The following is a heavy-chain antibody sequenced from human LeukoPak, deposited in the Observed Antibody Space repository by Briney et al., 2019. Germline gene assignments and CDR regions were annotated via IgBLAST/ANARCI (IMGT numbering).Heavy chain of an antibody. V-gene: IGHV4-59*01. J-gene: IGHJ5*02. CDR2: IYYSGST. Sequence: SETLSLTCTISGGSISSYYWSWIRQPPGKGLEWIGYIYYSGSTNYNPSLKSRVTISVDTSKNQFSLKLSSVTAADTAVYYCARDGLWFGDNWFDPWGQGTLVTVSS. CDR1: GGSISSYY. CDR3: ARDGLWFGDNWFDP. D-gene: IGHD3-10*01.